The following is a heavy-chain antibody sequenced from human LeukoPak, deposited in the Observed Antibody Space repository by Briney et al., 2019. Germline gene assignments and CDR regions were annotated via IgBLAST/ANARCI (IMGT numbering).Heavy chain of an antibody. D-gene: IGHD1-26*01. J-gene: IGHJ4*02. V-gene: IGHV4-39*01. Sequence: SETLSLTCTVSGGSISSSSYYWGWIRQPPGKGLEWIGSIYYSGSTYYNPSLKSRVTISVDTSKNQFSLKLSSVTAADTAVYYCARHTDSGATTSRFDYWGQGTLVTVSS. CDR1: GGSISSSSYY. CDR2: IYYSGST. CDR3: ARHTDSGATTSRFDY.